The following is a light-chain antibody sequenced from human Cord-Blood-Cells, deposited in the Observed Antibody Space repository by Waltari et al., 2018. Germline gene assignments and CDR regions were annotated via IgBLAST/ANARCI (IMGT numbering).Light chain of an antibody. Sequence: QSALTQPASVSGSPGQSITISCTGTSSDVGRYNLVSWYQQHPGNAPKLMLYEGSKRPSGVSNRFSGSKSGNTASLTISGLQAEDEADYYCCSYAGSSTWVFGGGTKLTVL. CDR2: EGS. V-gene: IGLV2-23*01. CDR1: SSDVGRYNL. J-gene: IGLJ3*02. CDR3: CSYAGSSTWV.